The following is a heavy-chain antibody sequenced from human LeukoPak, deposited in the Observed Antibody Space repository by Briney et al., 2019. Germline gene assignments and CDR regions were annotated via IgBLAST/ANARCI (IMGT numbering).Heavy chain of an antibody. Sequence: TSETLSLTCAVYGGSFSGYYWSWIRQPPGKGLEWFGEINHSGSTNYNPSLKGRVTISVDTAKNQVSLQLSSMTAADTAVYYCARVACRQWLVQGIDYWGQGTLVTVSS. CDR2: INHSGST. CDR3: ARVACRQWLVQGIDY. V-gene: IGHV4-34*01. J-gene: IGHJ4*02. CDR1: GGSFSGYY. D-gene: IGHD6-19*01.